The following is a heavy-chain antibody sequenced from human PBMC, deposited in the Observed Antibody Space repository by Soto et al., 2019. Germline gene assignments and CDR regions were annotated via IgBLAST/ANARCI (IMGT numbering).Heavy chain of an antibody. CDR1: GFTFSSYG. D-gene: IGHD4-17*01. CDR3: AKDRWGYGDSPGRGNYYYYGMDV. V-gene: IGHV3-30*18. J-gene: IGHJ6*02. Sequence: VQLVESGGGVVQPGRSLRLSCAASGFTFSSYGMHWVRQAPGKGLEWVAVISYDGSNKYYADSVKGRFTISRDNSKNTLYLQMNSLRAEDTAVYYCAKDRWGYGDSPGRGNYYYYGMDVWGQGTTVTVSS. CDR2: ISYDGSNK.